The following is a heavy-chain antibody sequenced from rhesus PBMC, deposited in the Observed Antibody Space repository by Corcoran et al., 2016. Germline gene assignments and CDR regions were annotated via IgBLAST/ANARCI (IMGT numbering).Heavy chain of an antibody. V-gene: IGHV4S10*01. CDR1: GGSIRAWYR. D-gene: IGHD3-34*01. J-gene: IGHJ6*01. Sequence: QVQLQESGPGVVKPSETLSLTSGVPGGSIRAWYRGSWIRQPPGRGLGWVGYMYGGIANTNYNPSLRSRVTISIDTSKNQFSLRLISVTAADTAVYYCARRGGDYYYGLDSWGQGVVVTVSS. CDR3: ARRGGDYYYGLDS. CDR2: MYGGIANT.